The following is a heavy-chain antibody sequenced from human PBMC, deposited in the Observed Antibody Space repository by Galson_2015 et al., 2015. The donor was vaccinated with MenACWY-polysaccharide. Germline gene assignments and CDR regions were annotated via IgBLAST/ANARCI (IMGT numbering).Heavy chain of an antibody. CDR1: GFTFSNYG. V-gene: IGHV3-23*01. CDR2: IPGNGATT. J-gene: IGHJ3*01. Sequence: SLRLSCAASGFTFSNYGMSWVRQAPGKAPEWVSGIPGNGATTKYADSVKGRFTVSRDNARNTLHLEMTNLRVEDTAVYYCAKAHGGSAVYDGSHVWGQRTMVTVS. D-gene: IGHD2-15*01. CDR3: AKAHGGSAVYDGSHV.